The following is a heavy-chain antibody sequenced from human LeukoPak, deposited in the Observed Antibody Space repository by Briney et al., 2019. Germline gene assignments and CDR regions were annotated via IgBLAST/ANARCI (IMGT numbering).Heavy chain of an antibody. CDR3: AKDTTYDYYDSSGFDI. D-gene: IGHD3-22*01. J-gene: IGHJ3*02. V-gene: IGHV3-30*04. CDR1: GFTFSTYA. CDR2: LSNDGSNK. Sequence: GRSLRLSCAASGFTFSTYAMHWVRQAPGKGLEWVALLSNDGSNKYYAESVKGRFTISRDNAKNSLYLQMNSLRAEDMALYYCAKDTTYDYYDSSGFDIWGQGTMVTVSS.